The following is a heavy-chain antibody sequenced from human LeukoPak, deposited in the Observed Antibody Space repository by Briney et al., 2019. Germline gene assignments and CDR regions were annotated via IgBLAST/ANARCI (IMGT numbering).Heavy chain of an antibody. V-gene: IGHV3-43*02. CDR3: AKAPATRDGHGAWFDP. CDR1: GFTFVDHA. D-gene: IGHD5-24*01. Sequence: GGSLRLSCAASGFTFVDHAMHWVRQAPGKGLEGVSVVSGDGGTIYYADSVKGRFTISRDNRKNWLYLLMNSLRTEDTALYHCAKAPATRDGHGAWFDPWGQGTLVTVSS. J-gene: IGHJ5*02. CDR2: VSGDGGTI.